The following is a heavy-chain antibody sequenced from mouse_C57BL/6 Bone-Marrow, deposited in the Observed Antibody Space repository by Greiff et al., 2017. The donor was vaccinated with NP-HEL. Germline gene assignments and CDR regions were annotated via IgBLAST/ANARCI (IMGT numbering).Heavy chain of an antibody. V-gene: IGHV1-22*01. J-gene: IGHJ1*03. Sequence: VQLQQSGPELVKPGASVKMSCKASGYTFTDYNMHWVKQSHGKSLEWIGYINPNNGGTSYNQKFKGKATLTVNKASSTAYMELRSLTSEDSAVYYCARVYYGNGYWYFDVWGTGTTVTVSS. CDR2: INPNNGGT. D-gene: IGHD2-1*01. CDR3: ARVYYGNGYWYFDV. CDR1: GYTFTDYN.